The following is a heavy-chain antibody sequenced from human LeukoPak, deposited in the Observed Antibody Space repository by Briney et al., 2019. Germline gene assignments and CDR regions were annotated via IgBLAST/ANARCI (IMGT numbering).Heavy chain of an antibody. J-gene: IGHJ4*02. CDR1: GYTSTGYY. Sequence: GASVKVSCKASGYTSTGYYMHWVRQAPGQGLEWMGWINPNSGGTNYAQNFQGRVTMTRDTSIGTAYMELSRLISDDTAVYYCARERRPSDCSSTSCYEYFDYWGRGTLVTVSS. CDR2: INPNSGGT. V-gene: IGHV1-2*02. D-gene: IGHD2-2*01. CDR3: ARERRPSDCSSTSCYEYFDY.